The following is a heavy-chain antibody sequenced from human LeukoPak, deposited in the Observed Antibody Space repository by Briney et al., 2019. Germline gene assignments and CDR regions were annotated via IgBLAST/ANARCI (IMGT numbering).Heavy chain of an antibody. Sequence: GGSLRLSCAASGFTVSRNYMSWVRQAPGKGLEWVSVLYSDGSTYHADSVKGRFTISRDNSKNTLYLQMNGLRAEDTAVYYCAREPRGGYCSSTSCSYALGAFDIWGQGTMVTVSS. D-gene: IGHD2-2*01. V-gene: IGHV3-53*01. J-gene: IGHJ3*02. CDR1: GFTVSRNY. CDR2: LYSDGST. CDR3: AREPRGGYCSSTSCSYALGAFDI.